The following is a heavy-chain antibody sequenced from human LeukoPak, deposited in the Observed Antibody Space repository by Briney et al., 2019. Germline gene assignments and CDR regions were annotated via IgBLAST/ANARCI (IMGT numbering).Heavy chain of an antibody. D-gene: IGHD3-10*02. J-gene: IGHJ6*04. V-gene: IGHV3-48*03. CDR2: ISSSGSTI. CDR1: VFTFSSYE. CDR3: AELGITMIGGV. Sequence: GGSLRLSCAASVFTFSSYEMDWVRQAPEKGLEWVSCISSSGSTIYYADSVKGRFTISRDNAKNSLYLQMNSLRAEDTAVYYCAELGITMIGGVWGKGTTVTISS.